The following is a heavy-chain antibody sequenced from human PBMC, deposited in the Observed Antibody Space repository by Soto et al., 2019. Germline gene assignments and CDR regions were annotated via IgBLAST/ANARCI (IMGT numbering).Heavy chain of an antibody. D-gene: IGHD3-22*01. V-gene: IGHV3-11*01. J-gene: IGHJ4*02. CDR2: ISSSGSTI. CDR3: ARTPITMIVVAPPVY. CDR1: GFTFSDYY. Sequence: GGSLRLSCAASGFTFSDYYMSWIRQAPGKGLEWGSYISSSGSTIYYADSVKGRFTISRDNAKNSLYLQMNSLRAEDTAVYYCARTPITMIVVAPPVYWGQGTLVTVSS.